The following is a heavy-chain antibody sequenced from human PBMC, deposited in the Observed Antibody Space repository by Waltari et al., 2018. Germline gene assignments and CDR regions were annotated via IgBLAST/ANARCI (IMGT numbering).Heavy chain of an antibody. V-gene: IGHV1-69-2*01. Sequence: EVQLLQSGAQVKKPGTPVKISCKVSGDTFTDNYSHWIQQAPGKGLQWMGRLDPEDGQAVYAEKFQGRVTMTADTSIHTAYMELTSLTSEDTAFYYCAAALGGGISASRPFHFWGQGTMITVSS. J-gene: IGHJ3*01. D-gene: IGHD3-10*01. CDR3: AAALGGGISASRPFHF. CDR2: LDPEDGQA. CDR1: GDTFTDNY.